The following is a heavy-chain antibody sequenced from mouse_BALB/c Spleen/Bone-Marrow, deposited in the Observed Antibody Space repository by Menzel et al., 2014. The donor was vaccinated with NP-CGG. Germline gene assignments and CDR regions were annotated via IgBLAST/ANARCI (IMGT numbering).Heavy chain of an antibody. CDR1: GFNIKDTY. J-gene: IGHJ2*01. V-gene: IGHV14-3*02. CDR3: ANYDYGYDFDY. Sequence: VQLQQSGAELVKPGASVKLSCTASGFNIKDTYMHWVKQRPEQGLEWIGRIDPANGNTKYDPKFQDKATITADTASNTASLQLSSLTTENTAVYSCANYDYGYDFDYWGQGTTLTVSS. D-gene: IGHD2-4*01. CDR2: IDPANGNT.